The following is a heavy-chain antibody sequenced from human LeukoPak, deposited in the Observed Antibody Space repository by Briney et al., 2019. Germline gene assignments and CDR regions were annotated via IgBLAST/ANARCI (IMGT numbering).Heavy chain of an antibody. Sequence: PSETLSLTRTVSGGSISSTSYYWGWIRQPPGKELEWIGSIYYSGSTYYHPSLKSRVTISVDTSKNQFSLKLSSVTAPDTAVYYCARQPPVAASGNFVDSWGQGTLVTVSS. CDR2: IYYSGST. CDR3: ARQPPVAASGNFVDS. J-gene: IGHJ4*02. CDR1: GGSISSTSYY. V-gene: IGHV4-39*01. D-gene: IGHD6-13*01.